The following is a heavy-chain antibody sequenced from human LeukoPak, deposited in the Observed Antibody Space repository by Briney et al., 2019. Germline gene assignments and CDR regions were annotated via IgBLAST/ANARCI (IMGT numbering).Heavy chain of an antibody. CDR3: AGDY. V-gene: IGHV3-30-3*01. CDR1: GFIFSSYA. CDR2: ISYDGSNK. J-gene: IGHJ4*02. Sequence: SGGSLRLSCAASGFIFSSYAMHWVRQAPGKGLEWVAVISYDGSNKYYADSVKGRFTISRDNSKNTLYLQMNSLRAEDTAVYYCAGDYWGQGTLVTVSS.